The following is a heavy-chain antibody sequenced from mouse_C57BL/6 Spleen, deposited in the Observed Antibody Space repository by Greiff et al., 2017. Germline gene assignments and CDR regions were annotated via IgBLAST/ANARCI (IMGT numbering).Heavy chain of an antibody. J-gene: IGHJ2*01. CDR2: INPNYGTT. Sequence: VQLQQSGPELVKPGASVKISCKASGYSFTDYNMNWVKQSNGKSLEWIGVINPNYGTTSYNQKFKGKATLTVYQSSSTAYMQLNSLTSEDSAVYYCASYYYGSSYEYYFDYWGQGTTLTVSS. V-gene: IGHV1-39*01. CDR1: GYSFTDYN. D-gene: IGHD1-1*01. CDR3: ASYYYGSSYEYYFDY.